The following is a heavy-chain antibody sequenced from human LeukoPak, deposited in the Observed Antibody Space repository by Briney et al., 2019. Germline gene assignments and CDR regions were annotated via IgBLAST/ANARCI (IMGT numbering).Heavy chain of an antibody. Sequence: PGGSLRLSCAASGLTFDDYGMAWVRHGPGKGLEWVSGINWNGGSTVYADSVKGRFTISRDNAKNSLYLQMDSLRAEDTALYYCARGVAGISIVRGVKFYYYYMDVWGKGTTVTISS. CDR1: GLTFDDYG. J-gene: IGHJ6*03. CDR2: INWNGGST. D-gene: IGHD3-10*01. V-gene: IGHV3-20*04. CDR3: ARGVAGISIVRGVKFYYYYMDV.